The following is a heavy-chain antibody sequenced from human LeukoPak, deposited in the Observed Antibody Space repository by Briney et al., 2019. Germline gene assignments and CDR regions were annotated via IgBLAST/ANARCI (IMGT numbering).Heavy chain of an antibody. CDR1: GGSISSYY. D-gene: IGHD2-15*01. CDR2: IYTSGST. CDR3: AKVSGSGLINWFDP. Sequence: SETLSLTCTVSGGSISSYYWSWIRQPAGKGLEWIGRIYTSGSTNYNPSLKSRVTMSVDTSKNQFSLKLSSVTAADTAVYYCAKVSGSGLINWFDPWGQGTLVTVSS. J-gene: IGHJ5*02. V-gene: IGHV4-4*07.